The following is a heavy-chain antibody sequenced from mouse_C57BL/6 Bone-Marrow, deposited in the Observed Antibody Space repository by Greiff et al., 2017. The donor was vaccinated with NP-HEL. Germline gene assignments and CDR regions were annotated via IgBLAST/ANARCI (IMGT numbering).Heavy chain of an antibody. Sequence: DVMLVESGGGLVQPGGSLKLSCAASGFTFSDYYMYWVRQTPEKRLEWVAYISNGGGSTYYPDTVKGRFTISRDNAKNTLYLQMSRLKSEDTAMYYCARQGGTWFAYWGQGTLVTVSA. J-gene: IGHJ3*01. V-gene: IGHV5-12*01. CDR1: GFTFSDYY. CDR3: ARQGGTWFAY. CDR2: ISNGGGST.